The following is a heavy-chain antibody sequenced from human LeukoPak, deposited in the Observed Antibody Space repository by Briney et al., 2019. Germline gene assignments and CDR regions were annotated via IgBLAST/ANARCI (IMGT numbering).Heavy chain of an antibody. V-gene: IGHV3-48*03. CDR3: ARDYVVGGSGAFDI. J-gene: IGHJ3*02. D-gene: IGHD2-15*01. CDR2: IGGSGSTI. CDR1: GLTFSCYE. Sequence: GGSLRLLCAASGLTFSCYEMKWVRQAPGKGLECVAYIGGSGSTIYYAYSVKGRFTISRENTKNSVYLQLNRPRGEDTAVYYGARDYVVGGSGAFDIWGQGTMVTVSS.